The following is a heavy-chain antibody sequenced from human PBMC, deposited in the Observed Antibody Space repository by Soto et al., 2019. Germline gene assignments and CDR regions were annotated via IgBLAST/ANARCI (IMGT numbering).Heavy chain of an antibody. V-gene: IGHV3-30-3*01. D-gene: IGHD2-2*02. CDR2: ISYDGSNK. CDR3: ARQDIVVVPAAIGYGMDV. Sequence: PGGSLRLSCAASGFTFSSYAMHWVRQAPGKGLEWVAVISYDGSNKYYADSVKGRFTISRDNSKNTLYLQMNSLRAEDTAVYYCARQDIVVVPAAIGYGMDVWGQGTTVTVSS. CDR1: GFTFSSYA. J-gene: IGHJ6*02.